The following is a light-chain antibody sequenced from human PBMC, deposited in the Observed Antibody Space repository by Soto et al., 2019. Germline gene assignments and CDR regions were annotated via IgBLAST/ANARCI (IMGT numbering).Light chain of an antibody. CDR1: QDVSSW. Sequence: DIQMTQSPSTLSASVGDRITITCRASQDVSSWLAWYQQKPEKAPKLLIYKASSLESGVPSRFSGSGSGTDFTLTINGLQSEDFATYYCQQYSSLLTFAGGTKVEIK. J-gene: IGKJ4*01. CDR3: QQYSSLLT. CDR2: KAS. V-gene: IGKV1-5*03.